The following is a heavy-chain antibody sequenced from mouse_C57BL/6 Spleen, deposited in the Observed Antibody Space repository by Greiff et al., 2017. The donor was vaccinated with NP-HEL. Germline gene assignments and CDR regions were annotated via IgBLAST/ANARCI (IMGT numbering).Heavy chain of an antibody. CDR3: ARKSGTVVAPYYFDY. Sequence: QVQLKESGAELVKPGASVKISCKASGYAFSSYWMNWVKQRPGKGLEWIGQIYPGDGDTNYNGKFKGKATLTADKSSSTAYMQLSSLTSEDSAVYFCARKSGTVVAPYYFDYWGQGTTLTVSS. CDR2: IYPGDGDT. J-gene: IGHJ2*01. CDR1: GYAFSSYW. V-gene: IGHV1-80*01. D-gene: IGHD1-1*01.